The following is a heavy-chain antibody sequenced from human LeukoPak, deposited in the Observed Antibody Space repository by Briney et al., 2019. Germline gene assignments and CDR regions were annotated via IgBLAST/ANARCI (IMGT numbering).Heavy chain of an antibody. CDR3: ARVCVMATVNGYRYHSLDV. D-gene: IGHD5-12*01. Sequence: KSSETLSLTCGVPGDSISGYYWSWIRRPPEKGLEWIGYIHSTGFTNYSPSLKSRLTLSVETSKNQFSLNLNSVTAADTAVYYCARVCVMATVNGYRYHSLDVWGQGTTVTVSS. V-gene: IGHV4-59*01. CDR1: GDSISGYY. CDR2: IHSTGFT. J-gene: IGHJ6*02.